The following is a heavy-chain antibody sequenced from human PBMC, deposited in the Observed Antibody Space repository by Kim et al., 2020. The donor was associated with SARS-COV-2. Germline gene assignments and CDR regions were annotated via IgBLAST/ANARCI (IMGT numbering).Heavy chain of an antibody. CDR2: IYYSGSP. Sequence: SETLSLTCTVSGGSISSSSYYWGWIRQPPGKGLEWIGSIYYSGSPYYNPSLKSRVTISVDTSKNQFSLKLSSVTAADTAVYYCARENDSSGYFQRDAFDIWGQGTMVPVSS. V-gene: IGHV4-39*01. CDR3: ARENDSSGYFQRDAFDI. J-gene: IGHJ3*02. D-gene: IGHD3-22*01. CDR1: GGSISSSSYY.